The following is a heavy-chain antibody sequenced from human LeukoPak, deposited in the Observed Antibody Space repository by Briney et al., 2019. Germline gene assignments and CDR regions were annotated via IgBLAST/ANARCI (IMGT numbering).Heavy chain of an antibody. J-gene: IGHJ4*02. CDR3: ATNADYDILTGYDY. V-gene: IGHV1-24*01. Sequence: ASVKVSCKVSGYTLTELSMHWVRQAPGKGLEWMGGFDPEDGETIYAQKFQGRVTMTEDTSTDTAYMELSSLRSEDTAVYYCATNADYDILTGYDYWGQGTLVTVSS. CDR2: FDPEDGET. CDR1: GYTLTELS. D-gene: IGHD3-9*01.